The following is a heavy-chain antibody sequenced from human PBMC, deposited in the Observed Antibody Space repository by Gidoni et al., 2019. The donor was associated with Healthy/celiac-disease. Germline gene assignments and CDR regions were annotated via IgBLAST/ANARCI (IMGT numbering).Heavy chain of an antibody. D-gene: IGHD4-17*01. CDR2: IIPIFGTA. V-gene: IGHV1-69*01. J-gene: IGHJ6*02. Sequence: QVQLVQSGAEVKKPGSSVKVSCTASGGTFSSYAISWVRQAPGQGLEWMGGIIPIFGTANYAQKFQGRVTITADESTSTAYMELSSLRSEDTAVYYCASGKIVSTYGDYYYYGMDVWGQGTTVTVSS. CDR1: GGTFSSYA. CDR3: ASGKIVSTYGDYYYYGMDV.